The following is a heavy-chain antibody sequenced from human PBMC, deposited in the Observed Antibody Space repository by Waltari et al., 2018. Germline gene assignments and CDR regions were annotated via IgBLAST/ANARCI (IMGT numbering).Heavy chain of an antibody. CDR1: GFTFSYYW. CDR2: IKQDESEK. V-gene: IGHV3-7*01. Sequence: RLSCAASGFTFSYYWMSWVRQGPGKGLEWVTNIKQDESEKNYVDSVKGRFTISRDNSKNSLYLQMNSLRAEDTAVYYCARDGSGSYYSYWGQGILVTVSS. CDR3: ARDGSGSYYSY. J-gene: IGHJ4*02. D-gene: IGHD3-10*01.